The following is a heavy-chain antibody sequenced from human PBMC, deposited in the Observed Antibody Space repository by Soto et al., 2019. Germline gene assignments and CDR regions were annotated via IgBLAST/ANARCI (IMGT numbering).Heavy chain of an antibody. CDR1: GDSIMRDNYY. CDR2: IYYSGTT. V-gene: IGHV4-31*03. D-gene: IGHD1-26*01. J-gene: IGHJ4*02. CDR3: AGAFDSGKFYAFAS. Sequence: QVQLQESGPGLVKPSQTLSLTCTVSGDSIMRDNYYWNWIRQHPGKGLEWIGYIYYSGTTAYNPSVKTRVTISPDTSNNQFSLSLSFVTAADTAVYYCAGAFDSGKFYAFASWGQGTQVTVS.